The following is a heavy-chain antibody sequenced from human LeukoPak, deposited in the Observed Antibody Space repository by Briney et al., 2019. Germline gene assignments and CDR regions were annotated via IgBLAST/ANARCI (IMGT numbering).Heavy chain of an antibody. CDR2: ISYDGSNK. CDR3: ASFSVAGLALIDY. CDR1: GFTFSSYA. J-gene: IGHJ4*02. D-gene: IGHD6-19*01. Sequence: GGSLRLSCAASGFTFSSYAMHWVRQAPGKGLEWVAVISYDGSNKYYADSVKGRFTISRDNAKNSLYLQMNSLRAEDTAVYYCASFSVAGLALIDYWGQGTLVTVSS. V-gene: IGHV3-30-3*01.